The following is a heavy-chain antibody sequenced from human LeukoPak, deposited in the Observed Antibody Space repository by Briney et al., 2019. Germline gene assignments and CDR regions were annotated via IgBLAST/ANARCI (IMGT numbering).Heavy chain of an antibody. CDR2: ISWNSGST. D-gene: IGHD2-2*01. Sequence: GRSLRLSCAASGFTFDDYAMHWVRQAPGKGLEWVSGISWNSGSTGYADSVKGRFTISRDNAKNSLYLQMNSLRAEDTALYYCAKATGGYCSSTSCRTDFDYWGQGTLVTVSS. CDR1: GFTFDDYA. J-gene: IGHJ4*02. CDR3: AKATGGYCSSTSCRTDFDY. V-gene: IGHV3-9*01.